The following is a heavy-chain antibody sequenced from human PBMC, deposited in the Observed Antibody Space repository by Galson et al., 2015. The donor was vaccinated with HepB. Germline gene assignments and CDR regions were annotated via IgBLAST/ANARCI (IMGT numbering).Heavy chain of an antibody. CDR2: ITTNGVST. V-gene: IGHV3-64D*06. Sequence: SLRLSCAASGFTFSSYAMHWVRQAPGKGLEYVSSITTNGVSTYYAESVKGRFTISRDNSKNTLYLQMSSLRAEDTAVYYCVLYYDFWTGYQAPQDVWGKGTTVTVSS. D-gene: IGHD3-3*01. CDR1: GFTFSSYA. CDR3: VLYYDFWTGYQAPQDV. J-gene: IGHJ6*04.